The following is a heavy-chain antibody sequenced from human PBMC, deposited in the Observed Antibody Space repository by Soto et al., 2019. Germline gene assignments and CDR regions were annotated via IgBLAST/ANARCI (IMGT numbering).Heavy chain of an antibody. CDR1: GYTFTNFG. J-gene: IGHJ4*02. CDR3: ARDAAVGLFDY. Sequence: ASVKVSCKASGYTFTNFGISWVRQAPGQGLEWMGWISAYNGNTNYAQKLQGRVTMTTGTSTSTAYMELRSLRSDDTAVYYCARDAAVGLFDYWGQGTLVTVSS. V-gene: IGHV1-18*01. CDR2: ISAYNGNT. D-gene: IGHD1-26*01.